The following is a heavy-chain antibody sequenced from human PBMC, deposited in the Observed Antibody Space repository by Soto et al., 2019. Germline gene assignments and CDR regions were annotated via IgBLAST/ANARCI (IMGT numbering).Heavy chain of an antibody. CDR1: GFTFSDYY. Sequence: GGSLRLSCAASGFTFSDYYMSWIRQAPGKGLEWVSYISSSGSTIYYADSVKGRFTISRDNAKNSLYLQMNSLRAEDTAVYYCARVEPYYYDSSGYYLYYYYGMDVWGQGTTVTVSS. CDR2: ISSSGSTI. D-gene: IGHD3-22*01. CDR3: ARVEPYYYDSSGYYLYYYYGMDV. V-gene: IGHV3-11*01. J-gene: IGHJ6*02.